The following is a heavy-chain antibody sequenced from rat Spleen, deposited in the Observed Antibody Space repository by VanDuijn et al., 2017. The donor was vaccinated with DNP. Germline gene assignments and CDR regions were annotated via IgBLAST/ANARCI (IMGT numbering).Heavy chain of an antibody. CDR1: GFTFSDYY. Sequence: EVQLVESGGGLVQPGRSLKLSCAASGFTFSDYYMAWVRQAPTKGLEWVASISYDGGNTYYRDSVKGRFTISRDNAKSSLYLQMDSLRSEDTATYYCTTTEAHLFDYWGQGVMVTVSS. CDR3: TTTEAHLFDY. D-gene: IGHD1-11*01. V-gene: IGHV5-20*01. CDR2: ISYDGGNT. J-gene: IGHJ2*01.